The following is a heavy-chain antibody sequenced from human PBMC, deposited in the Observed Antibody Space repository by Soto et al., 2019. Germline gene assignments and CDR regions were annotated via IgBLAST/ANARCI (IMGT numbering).Heavy chain of an antibody. CDR1: GGSFRGYY. CDR3: ASAYCTNGVCNWFDP. CDR2: INHSGST. V-gene: IGHV4-34*01. D-gene: IGHD2-8*01. J-gene: IGHJ5*02. Sequence: PSETLSLTCAVYGGSFRGYYWSWIRQPPGKGLEWIGEINHSGSTNYNPSLKSRVTISVDTSKNQFSLKLSSVTAADTAVYYCASAYCTNGVCNWFDPWGQGTLVTVSS.